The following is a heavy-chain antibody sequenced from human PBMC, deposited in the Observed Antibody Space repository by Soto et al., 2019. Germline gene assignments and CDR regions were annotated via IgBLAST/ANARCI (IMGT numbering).Heavy chain of an antibody. D-gene: IGHD1-1*01. CDR2: IFYSGST. J-gene: IGHJ4*02. V-gene: IGHV4-39*01. CDR1: GGSISSPSYN. Sequence: ASETLSLSCTVSGGSISSPSYNWGWVRQPPGKGPEWIGTIFYSGSTHYNPSLRSRLAISVDTSKSQVSLNLTSVTAADTAVYYCTTLASTHFDSWGQGAQVTVSS. CDR3: TTLASTHFDS.